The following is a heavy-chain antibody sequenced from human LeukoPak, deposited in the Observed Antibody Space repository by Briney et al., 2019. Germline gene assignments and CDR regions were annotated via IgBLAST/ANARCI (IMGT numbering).Heavy chain of an antibody. CDR2: IIPIFGTA. CDR3: ARGRYSSSIYFDY. V-gene: IGHV1-69*05. D-gene: IGHD6-6*01. Sequence: SVKVTCKASGGTFSSYAISWVRQAPGQGLEWMGGIIPIFGTANYAQKFQGRVTITTDESTSTAYMELSSLRSEDTAVYYCARGRYSSSIYFDYWGQGTLVTVSS. J-gene: IGHJ4*02. CDR1: GGTFSSYA.